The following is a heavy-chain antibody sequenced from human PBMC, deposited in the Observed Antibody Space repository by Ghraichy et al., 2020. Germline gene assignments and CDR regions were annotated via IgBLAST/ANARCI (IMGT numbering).Heavy chain of an antibody. CDR1: GVTFSEAW. CDR3: ATDSRDRRMIDYYFYYMDV. Sequence: GGSLRLSCTVSGVTFSEAWMSWVRQAPGKGLEWIGFIKSKSEGGTIDHAAPLKGRFTISRDDSSNTLLLKMNGLKSEDTAVYYCATDSRDRRMIDYYFYYMDVWGKGTTVAVSS. V-gene: IGHV3-15*01. CDR2: IKSKSEGGTI. D-gene: IGHD2-21*01. J-gene: IGHJ6*03.